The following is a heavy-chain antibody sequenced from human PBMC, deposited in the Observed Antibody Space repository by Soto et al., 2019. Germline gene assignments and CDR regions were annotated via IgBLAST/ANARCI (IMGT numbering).Heavy chain of an antibody. CDR1: GGTFSSYA. CDR3: ARDGTLYDSSAYYYVY. D-gene: IGHD3-22*01. Sequence: QVQLVQSGAEVKKPGSSVKVSCKASGGTFSSYAISWVRQAPGQGLEWMGGIIPIFGTANYAQKFQGRVTITADESTSTGYMELRSLTSEDTAVYYCARDGTLYDSSAYYYVYWGQGTLVTVSS. J-gene: IGHJ4*02. V-gene: IGHV1-69*01. CDR2: IIPIFGTA.